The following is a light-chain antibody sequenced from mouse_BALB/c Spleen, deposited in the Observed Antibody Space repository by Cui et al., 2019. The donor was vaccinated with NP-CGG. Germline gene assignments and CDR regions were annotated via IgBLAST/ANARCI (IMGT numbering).Light chain of an antibody. CDR3: ALWYSNHWV. V-gene: IGLV1*01. Sequence: QAVFTQASALTTSPGETVTLTCRSSTGVVTTSNYANWVQEKPDHLFTGLIGGTNNRAPGAPARFSGSLIGDKAALTITGAQTEDEAIYFCALWYSNHWVFGGGTKLTVL. CDR1: TGVVTTSNY. CDR2: GTN. J-gene: IGLJ1*01.